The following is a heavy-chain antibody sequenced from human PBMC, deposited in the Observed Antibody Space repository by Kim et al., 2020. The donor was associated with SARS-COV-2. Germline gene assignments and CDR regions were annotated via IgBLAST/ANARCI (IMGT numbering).Heavy chain of an antibody. CDR3: AKDRGSGSYYNY. V-gene: IGHV3-23*01. D-gene: IGHD3-10*01. J-gene: IGHJ4*02. Sequence: GTGRFTISRDNSKNTLYLQMNSLRAEDTAVYYCAKDRGSGSYYNYWGQGTLVTVSS.